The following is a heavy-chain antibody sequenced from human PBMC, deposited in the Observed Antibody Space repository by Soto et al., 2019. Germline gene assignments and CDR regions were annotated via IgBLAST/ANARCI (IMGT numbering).Heavy chain of an antibody. CDR3: ARDFGTCSWYLAEGTYRMDV. J-gene: IGHJ6*02. Sequence: GGSLRLSCAASGFTFNDYYMSWIRQAPGKGLEWVSYISSSGSTIYYADSVKGRLTISRDNAKNSLYLQMNSLRADDTAVYYCARDFGTCSWYLAEGTYRMDVSSPGTTVTIS. V-gene: IGHV3-11*01. CDR2: ISSSGSTI. CDR1: GFTFNDYY. D-gene: IGHD6-13*01.